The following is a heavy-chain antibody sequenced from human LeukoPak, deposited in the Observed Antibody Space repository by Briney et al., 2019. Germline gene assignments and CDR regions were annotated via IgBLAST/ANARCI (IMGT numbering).Heavy chain of an antibody. Sequence: GGSLRLSCAASGFTFSNAWMSWVRQAPGEGVEWVGRIKSKTDGGTTDYAAPVKGRFTISRDDSKHTLYLQMNSLKTEDTAVYYCTTIARRALYFQHWGQGTLVTVSS. CDR3: TTIARRALYFQH. CDR2: IKSKTDGGTT. CDR1: GFTFSNAW. J-gene: IGHJ1*01. V-gene: IGHV3-15*01. D-gene: IGHD1-14*01.